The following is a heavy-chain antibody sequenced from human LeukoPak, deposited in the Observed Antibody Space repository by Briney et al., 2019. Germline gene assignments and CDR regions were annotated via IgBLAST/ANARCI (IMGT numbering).Heavy chain of an antibody. Sequence: PGRSLRLPCAASGFTFSSYTIHWVRQAPGKGLEWVAVISSDGTNKYYADSVKGRFTISRDNSKNTLYLQVSSLRAEDTAVYYCARVQTDSRGWYHFDYWGQGTLVTVSS. CDR2: ISSDGTNK. J-gene: IGHJ4*02. D-gene: IGHD6-19*01. CDR1: GFTFSSYT. CDR3: ARVQTDSRGWYHFDY. V-gene: IGHV3-30-3*01.